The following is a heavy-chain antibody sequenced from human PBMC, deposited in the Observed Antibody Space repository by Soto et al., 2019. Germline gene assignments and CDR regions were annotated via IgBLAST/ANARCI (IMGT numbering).Heavy chain of an antibody. J-gene: IGHJ6*03. CDR2: ISGSGGST. V-gene: IGHV3-23*01. D-gene: IGHD1-7*01. CDR3: AKGTQELPQYYYYYMDV. CDR1: GFTFSSYA. Sequence: GGSLRLSCAASGFTFSSYAMSWVRQAPGKGLEWVSAISGSGGSTYYADSVKGRLTISRDNFKNTLYMQMNSLRAEDTAVYYCAKGTQELPQYYYYYMDVWGKGTTVTVSS.